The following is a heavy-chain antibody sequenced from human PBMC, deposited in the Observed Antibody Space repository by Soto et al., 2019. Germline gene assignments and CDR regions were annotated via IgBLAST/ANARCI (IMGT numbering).Heavy chain of an antibody. V-gene: IGHV4-34*01. Sequence: SETLSLTCAVHGGSFCGYYWTWIRQPPGKGLEWIGEIHHSGSTNYNPSLKSRVTISLDTSKNQFSLKLSSVTAADAAVYYCASYGRGTYYYGYYFHHWGQGTPVTVSS. CDR1: GGSFCGYY. J-gene: IGHJ4*02. CDR2: IHHSGST. D-gene: IGHD3-10*01. CDR3: ASYGRGTYYYGYYFHH.